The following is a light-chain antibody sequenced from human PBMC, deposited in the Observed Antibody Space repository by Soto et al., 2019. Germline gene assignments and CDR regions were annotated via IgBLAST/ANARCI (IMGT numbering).Light chain of an antibody. CDR1: QSVGTSY. CDR2: AAS. CDR3: QQRNVWPPIT. V-gene: IGKV3D-20*02. J-gene: IGKJ5*01. Sequence: PVTLSLSPGDRATLSCRASQSVGTSYLAWYQQKPGQAPRLLIYAASSRATGIPDRFTGSGSGTDFALTITSLEPEDFAVYYCQQRNVWPPITFGQGTRLEI.